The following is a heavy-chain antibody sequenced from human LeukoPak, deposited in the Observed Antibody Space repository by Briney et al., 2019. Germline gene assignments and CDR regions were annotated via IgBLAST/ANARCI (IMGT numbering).Heavy chain of an antibody. J-gene: IGHJ4*02. CDR2: ISWNSGSI. D-gene: IGHD3-9*01. CDR1: GFTFDDYA. Sequence: GRSLRLFCAASGFTFDDYAMHWVRQAPGKGLEWVSGISWNSGSIGYADSVKGRFTISRDNAKNSLYLQMNSLRAEDTALYYCAKDRRGTGYSEIDYWGQGTLVTVSS. V-gene: IGHV3-9*01. CDR3: AKDRRGTGYSEIDY.